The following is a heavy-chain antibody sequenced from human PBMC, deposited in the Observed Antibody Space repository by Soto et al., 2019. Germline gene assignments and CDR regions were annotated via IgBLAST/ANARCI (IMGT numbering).Heavy chain of an antibody. Sequence: PSETLSLTCTVSGGSISSYYWSWIRQPPGKGLEWIGEINHSGSTNYNPSLKSRVTISVDTSKNQFSLKLSSVTAADTAVYYCASLPKVYAILDYWGQGTLVTVSS. J-gene: IGHJ4*02. V-gene: IGHV4-34*01. CDR2: INHSGST. CDR1: GGSISSYY. CDR3: ASLPKVYAILDY. D-gene: IGHD2-8*01.